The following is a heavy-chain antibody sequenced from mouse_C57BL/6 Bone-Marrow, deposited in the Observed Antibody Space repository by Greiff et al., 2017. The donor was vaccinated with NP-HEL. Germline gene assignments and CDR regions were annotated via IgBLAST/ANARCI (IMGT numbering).Heavy chain of an antibody. CDR1: GFTFSDYG. V-gene: IGHV5-17*01. CDR3: AREGVRPLDY. Sequence: EVQGVESGGGLVKPGGSLKLSCAASGFTFSDYGMHWVRQAPEKGLEWVAYISSGSSTIYYADTVKGRFTSSRGNAKNPLFLQMTSLRSEDTAMYYCAREGVRPLDYWGQGTTLTVSS. J-gene: IGHJ2*01. D-gene: IGHD1-2*01. CDR2: ISSGSSTI.